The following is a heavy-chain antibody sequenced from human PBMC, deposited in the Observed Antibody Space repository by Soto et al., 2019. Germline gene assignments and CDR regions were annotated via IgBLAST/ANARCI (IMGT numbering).Heavy chain of an antibody. V-gene: IGHV1-18*04. Sequence: GASVKVSCKASGYTFTSYGISWVRQAPGQGLEWMGWISAYNGNTNYAQKLQGRVTMTTDTSTSTAYMELRSLRSDDTAVYYCARDSPSITMIVVVLDYWGQGTRVTVSS. CDR3: ARDSPSITMIVVVLDY. D-gene: IGHD3-22*01. CDR2: ISAYNGNT. J-gene: IGHJ4*02. CDR1: GYTFTSYG.